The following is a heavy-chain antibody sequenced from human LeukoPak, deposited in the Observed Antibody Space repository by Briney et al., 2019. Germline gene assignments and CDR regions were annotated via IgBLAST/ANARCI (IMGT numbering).Heavy chain of an antibody. V-gene: IGHV3-7*01. CDR2: IRRDGSET. CDR3: ARDDTHYGSSGSFYDAFDI. D-gene: IGHD3-22*01. J-gene: IGHJ3*02. CDR1: GFTFSSYD. Sequence: GGSLRLSCAASGFTFSSYDMTWVRRAPGKGLEWVANIRRDGSETHYVDSVMGRFTISRDNAKNSLYLQMNSLRAEDTAVYYCARDDTHYGSSGSFYDAFDIWGQGTMVTVSS.